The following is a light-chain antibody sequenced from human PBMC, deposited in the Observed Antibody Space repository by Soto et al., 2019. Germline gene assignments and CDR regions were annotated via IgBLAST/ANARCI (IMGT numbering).Light chain of an antibody. J-gene: IGKJ1*01. V-gene: IGKV2-28*01. CDR3: MQVLQTRT. Sequence: DIVMTQSPLSLSVTPGEPASISCRSSQSLLHSNGYNYLDWYLQKPGQSPQLLIYLGSTRASGVPDRFSGSGSCTDFTLKISRVEAEDVGVYYCMQVLQTRTFGQGTKVEIK. CDR1: QSLLHSNGYNY. CDR2: LGS.